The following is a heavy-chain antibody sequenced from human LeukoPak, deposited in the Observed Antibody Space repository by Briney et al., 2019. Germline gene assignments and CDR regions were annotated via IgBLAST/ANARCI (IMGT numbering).Heavy chain of an antibody. CDR2: ISSSSSYI. Sequence: GGSLRLSCAASGFTFSSYSMNWVRQAPGKGPEWVSSISSSSSYIYYADSVKGRFTISRDNAKNSLYLQMNSLRAEDTAVYYCARDIHPMAVAKDAFDIWGQGTMVTVSS. J-gene: IGHJ3*02. V-gene: IGHV3-21*01. D-gene: IGHD6-19*01. CDR1: GFTFSSYS. CDR3: ARDIHPMAVAKDAFDI.